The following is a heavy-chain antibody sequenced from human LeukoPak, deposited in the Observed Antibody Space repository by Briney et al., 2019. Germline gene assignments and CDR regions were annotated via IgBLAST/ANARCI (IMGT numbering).Heavy chain of an antibody. J-gene: IGHJ5*02. V-gene: IGHV1-69*05. Sequence: GASVKVSCKASGGTFNSYAISWVQQAPGQGLEWMGGIIPTFGTANYAQKVQGRVTITTDESTTTAYMELSSLRSEDTAVYYCARARSPSSGYLLRDHNWFDPWGQGTLVTVSS. CDR3: ARARSPSSGYLLRDHNWFDP. CDR2: IIPTFGTA. CDR1: GGTFNSYA. D-gene: IGHD3-22*01.